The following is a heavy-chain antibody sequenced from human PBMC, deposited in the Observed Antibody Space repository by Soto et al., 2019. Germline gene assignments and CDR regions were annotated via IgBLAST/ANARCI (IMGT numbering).Heavy chain of an antibody. J-gene: IGHJ6*02. V-gene: IGHV1-69*06. D-gene: IGHD6-6*01. CDR3: ARGIIAARHYYYYGMDV. CDR2: IIPIFGTA. Sequence: ASVKVSCKASGGTFSSYAISWVRQAPGQGLEWMGGIIPIFGTANYAQKFQGRVTITADKSTSTAYMELSSLRSEDTAVYYCARGIIAARHYYYYGMDVWVQGTTVTVSS. CDR1: GGTFSSYA.